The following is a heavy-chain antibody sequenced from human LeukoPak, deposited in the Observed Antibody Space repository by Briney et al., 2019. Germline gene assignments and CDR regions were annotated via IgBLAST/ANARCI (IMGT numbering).Heavy chain of an antibody. CDR1: GYTFTGYY. V-gene: IGHV1-2*02. Sequence: ASVKVSCKASGYTFTGYYLHWVRQAPGQGLEWMGWINANHGGINYAQQFQGRVTMTRDTSISTAYMELSRLRSDDAAVYYCARHRDFDSTGYYYPLFDYWGQGTLVTVSS. CDR2: INANHGGI. CDR3: ARHRDFDSTGYYYPLFDY. J-gene: IGHJ4*02. D-gene: IGHD3-22*01.